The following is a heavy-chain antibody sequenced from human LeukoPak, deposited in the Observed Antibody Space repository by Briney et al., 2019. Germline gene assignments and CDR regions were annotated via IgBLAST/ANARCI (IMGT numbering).Heavy chain of an antibody. CDR3: ARAICSGGSCYLMSSKVYNWFDP. V-gene: IGHV1-46*01. J-gene: IGHJ5*02. CDR2: INPSGGSI. Sequence: ASVRVSCKASGYTFTSYYMHWVRQAPGQEFEWMGIINPSGGSISYAQKFQGRVTMTRDTSTSTVYMELSSLRSEDTAVYYCARAICSGGSCYLMSSKVYNWFDPCGQGTLVTVSS. D-gene: IGHD2-15*01. CDR1: GYTFTSYY.